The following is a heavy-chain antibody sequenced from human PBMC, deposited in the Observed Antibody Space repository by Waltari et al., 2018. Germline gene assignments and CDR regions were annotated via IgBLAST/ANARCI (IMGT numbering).Heavy chain of an antibody. CDR2: VGTKAASYGT. J-gene: IGHJ4*02. D-gene: IGHD2-2*01. CDR1: GLCFLGSD. V-gene: IGHV3-73*01. Sequence: EVQLVESGGGVVQPGGSLNLSCEVAGLCFLGSDIHWVRQPPGKGREWVASVGTKAASYGTHYGPSVEGRFVSSRDDSKSTAYLQMSSLETADTATYYCTRVARGATSSQFDFWGQGALVTVSS. CDR3: TRVARGATSSQFDF.